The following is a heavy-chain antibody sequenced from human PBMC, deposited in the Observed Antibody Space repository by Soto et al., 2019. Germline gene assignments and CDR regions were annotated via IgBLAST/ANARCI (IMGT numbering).Heavy chain of an antibody. CDR1: GYTFTSYG. V-gene: IGHV1-18*01. Sequence: ASVKVSCKASGYTFTSYGISWVRQAPGQGLEWMGWISAYNGNTNYAQKLQGRVTMTTDTSTSTAYMELRSLRSDDTAVYYCARDLQDGSGSYYNPTSFLDYWGQGTLVTVSS. CDR2: ISAYNGNT. CDR3: ARDLQDGSGSYYNPTSFLDY. D-gene: IGHD3-10*01. J-gene: IGHJ4*02.